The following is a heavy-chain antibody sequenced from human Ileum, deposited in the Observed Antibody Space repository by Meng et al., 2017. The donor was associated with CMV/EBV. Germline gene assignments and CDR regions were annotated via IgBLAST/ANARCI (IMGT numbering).Heavy chain of an antibody. CDR1: GDSISSGHYY. CDR2: IHDSGST. V-gene: IGHV4-30-4*01. D-gene: IGHD6-6*01. J-gene: IGHJ4*02. Sequence: QRQASVPGLVQPSPTLSLTCTGSGDSISSGHYYWSWIRQTPGKGREWSGHIHDSGSTYYNPSLQRRVTISVDTSKNQFSLKLSSVTAADTAVYYCARVWGIAVRPLDYWGQGTLVTVSS. CDR3: ARVWGIAVRPLDY.